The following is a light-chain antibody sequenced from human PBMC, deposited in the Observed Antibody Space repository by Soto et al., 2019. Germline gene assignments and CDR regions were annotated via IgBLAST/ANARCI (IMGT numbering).Light chain of an antibody. CDR3: QKYNRAPFT. Sequence: DIPMTQSPSSLSASVGDRVTITCRASQGIRNHLAWYQQKPGKVPELLIYGASTLQSGVPSRFSGSGSGTDFTLTITSLQPEDVATYYCQKYNRAPFTFGPGTKVDL. J-gene: IGKJ3*01. V-gene: IGKV1-27*01. CDR1: QGIRNH. CDR2: GAS.